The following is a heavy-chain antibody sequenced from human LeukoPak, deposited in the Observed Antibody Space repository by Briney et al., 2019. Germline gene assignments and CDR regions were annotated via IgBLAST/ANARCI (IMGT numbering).Heavy chain of an antibody. Sequence: SVKVSCKASGGTFSSYAISWVRQAPGQGLEWMGGIIPIFGTANYAQKFQGRVTITADESTSTAYTELSSLRSEDTAVYYCARGEGIAAAEVWWFDPWGQGTLVTVSS. CDR3: ARGEGIAAAEVWWFDP. D-gene: IGHD6-13*01. CDR1: GGTFSSYA. V-gene: IGHV1-69*13. CDR2: IIPIFGTA. J-gene: IGHJ5*02.